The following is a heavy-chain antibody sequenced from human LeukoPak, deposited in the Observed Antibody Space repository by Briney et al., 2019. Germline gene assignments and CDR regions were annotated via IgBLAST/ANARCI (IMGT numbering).Heavy chain of an antibody. CDR2: INPNSGGT. J-gene: IGHJ4*02. CDR1: GYTFTGYY. D-gene: IGHD6-13*01. CDR3: ARVKGAAAEKYYFDY. Sequence: ASVKVSCKASGYTFTGYYMHWVRQAPGQGLEWMRWINPNSGGTNYAQKFQGRVTMTRDTSISTAYMELNRLRSDDTAVYYCARVKGAAAEKYYFDYWGQGTLVTVSS. V-gene: IGHV1-2*02.